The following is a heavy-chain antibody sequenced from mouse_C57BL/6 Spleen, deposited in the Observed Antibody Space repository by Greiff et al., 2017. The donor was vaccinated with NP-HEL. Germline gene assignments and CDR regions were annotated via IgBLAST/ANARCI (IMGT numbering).Heavy chain of an antibody. V-gene: IGHV5-17*01. Sequence: EVQVVESGGGLVKPGGSLKLSCAASGFTFSDYGMHWVRQAPEKGLEWVAYISSGSSTIYYADTVKGRFTISRDKAKNTLFLQMTSLRSEDTAMYYCARNGSSYYYAMDYWGQGTSVTVSS. CDR2: ISSGSSTI. D-gene: IGHD1-1*01. CDR1: GFTFSDYG. J-gene: IGHJ4*01. CDR3: ARNGSSYYYAMDY.